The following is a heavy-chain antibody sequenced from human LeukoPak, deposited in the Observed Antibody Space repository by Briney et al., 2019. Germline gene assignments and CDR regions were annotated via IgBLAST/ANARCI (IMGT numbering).Heavy chain of an antibody. CDR1: GYTFTGYY. Sequence: AASVKVSCKASGYTFTGYYMHWVRQAPGQGLEWMGGIIPIFGTANYAQKFQGRVTITADESTSTAYMELSSLRSEDTAVYYCARFGSSYYLVHDYWGQGTLVTVSS. CDR2: IIPIFGTA. V-gene: IGHV1-69*13. CDR3: ARFGSSYYLVHDY. D-gene: IGHD1-26*01. J-gene: IGHJ4*02.